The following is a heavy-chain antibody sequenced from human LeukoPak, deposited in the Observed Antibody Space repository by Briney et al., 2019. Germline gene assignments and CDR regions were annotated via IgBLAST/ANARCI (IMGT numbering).Heavy chain of an antibody. Sequence: GGSLRLSCAASGFTVSSNYMSWVRQAPGKGLEWVSVIYSGGSTYYADSVKGRFTISRDNSKSTLYIQMNSLRAEDTAVYYCARGSYSSGWYPGFDYWGQGTLVTVSS. D-gene: IGHD6-19*01. J-gene: IGHJ4*02. V-gene: IGHV3-53*01. CDR2: IYSGGST. CDR1: GFTVSSNY. CDR3: ARGSYSSGWYPGFDY.